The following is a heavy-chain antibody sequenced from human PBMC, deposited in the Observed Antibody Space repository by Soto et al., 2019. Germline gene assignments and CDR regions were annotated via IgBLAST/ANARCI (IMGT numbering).Heavy chain of an antibody. CDR1: GGSISSGGYY. J-gene: IGHJ4*02. Sequence: PSETPSLTCTVSGGSISSGGYYWGWIRQHPGKGLEWIGYIYYSGSTYYKPSLKSRVTISVDTSKNQFSLKLSSVTAAGTAVYYCAREWVPSSTVVGGFDYWGQGTLVTVSS. CDR2: IYYSGST. D-gene: IGHD1-26*01. CDR3: AREWVPSSTVVGGFDY. V-gene: IGHV4-31*03.